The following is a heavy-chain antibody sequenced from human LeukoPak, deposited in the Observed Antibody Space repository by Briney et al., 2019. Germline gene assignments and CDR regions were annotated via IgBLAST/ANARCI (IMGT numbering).Heavy chain of an antibody. J-gene: IGHJ4*02. CDR1: GFTFSNAW. CDR2: IKSKTDGGTT. CDR3: RLWSGYPYYFDY. Sequence: GGSLRLSCAASGFTFSNAWMSWVRQAPGKGLEWVGRIKSKTDGGTTDYAAPVKGRFTISRDDSKNTLYLQMNSLKTEDTAVYYCRLWSGYPYYFDYWGQGTLVTVSS. V-gene: IGHV3-15*01. D-gene: IGHD3-3*01.